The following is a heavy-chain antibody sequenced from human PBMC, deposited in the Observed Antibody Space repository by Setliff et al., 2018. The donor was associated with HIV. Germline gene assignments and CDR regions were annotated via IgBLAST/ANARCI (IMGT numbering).Heavy chain of an antibody. CDR2: INPNTGGT. CDR1: GYYFTAYY. Sequence: ASVKVSCKASGYYFTAYYMHWVRQAPGQGLEWMGWINPNTGGTQYAQRVQGRVTVTRDTPIRTAYMELKSLRSDDTAVYFCARDNRTGYSGGWPLDYWGQGTLVTVSS. V-gene: IGHV1-2*02. CDR3: ARDNRTGYSGGWPLDY. J-gene: IGHJ4*02. D-gene: IGHD6-19*01.